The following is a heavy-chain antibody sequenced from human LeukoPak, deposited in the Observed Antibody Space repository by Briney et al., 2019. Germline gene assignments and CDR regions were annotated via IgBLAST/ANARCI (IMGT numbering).Heavy chain of an antibody. CDR1: GFTVSSNY. CDR3: TTGGSRQQREFDY. J-gene: IGHJ4*02. Sequence: SGGSLRLSCAASGFTVSSNYMSWVRQAPGKGLEWVSVIYSGGSTYYADSVKGRFTISRDNSKNTLYLQMNSLKTEDTAVYYCTTGGSRQQREFDYWGQGTLVTVSS. CDR2: IYSGGST. V-gene: IGHV3-66*01. D-gene: IGHD1-26*01.